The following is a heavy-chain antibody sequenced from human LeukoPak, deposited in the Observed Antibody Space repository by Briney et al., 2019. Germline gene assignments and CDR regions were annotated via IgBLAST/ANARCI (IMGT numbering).Heavy chain of an antibody. CDR1: GFTLSSFA. CDR2: SAGGST. Sequence: PGGSLRLSCAASGFTLSSFAMSWVRQAPGKGLEWVSASAGGSTFYADSVKGRFTISRDNSKSTLFLQMSSLRAGDTAVYYCAKGRTGDFDYWGQGTLVTVSS. J-gene: IGHJ4*02. CDR3: AKGRTGDFDY. D-gene: IGHD3/OR15-3a*01. V-gene: IGHV3-23*01.